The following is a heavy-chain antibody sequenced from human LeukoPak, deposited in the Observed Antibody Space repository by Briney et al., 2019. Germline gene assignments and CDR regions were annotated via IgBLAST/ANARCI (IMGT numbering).Heavy chain of an antibody. CDR3: AKGWADCSRISCYTQTPDYYYYYMDV. CDR1: GFNFSSYG. V-gene: IGHV3-33*06. D-gene: IGHD2-2*02. J-gene: IGHJ6*03. CDR2: IWYDGSNK. Sequence: GGSLRLSCAPSGFNFSSYGMHWLRHPPGKGLEWVAVIWYDGSNKYYADSVKGLLTISRDDSKNTLYLQMNSLRAEDTAVYYCAKGWADCSRISCYTQTPDYYYYYMDVWGKGTTVTVSS.